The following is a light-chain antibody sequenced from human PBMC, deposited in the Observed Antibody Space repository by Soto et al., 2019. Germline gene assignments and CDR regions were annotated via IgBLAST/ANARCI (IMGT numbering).Light chain of an antibody. CDR1: SSDVGGYNY. CDR3: RSYAGSDKYV. Sequence: QSVLTQPPSASGSPGQSVTISCTGTSSDVGGYNYVSWYQQHPGKAPKLIIYEVRERPSGVPDRFSGSKSGNTASLTVSGLQAEDEADYYCRSYAGSDKYVVGTGTKVTVL. J-gene: IGLJ1*01. CDR2: EVR. V-gene: IGLV2-8*01.